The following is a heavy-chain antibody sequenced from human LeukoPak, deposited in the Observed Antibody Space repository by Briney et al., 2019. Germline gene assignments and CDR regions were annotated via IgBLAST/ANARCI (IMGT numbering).Heavy chain of an antibody. CDR3: ARDGYFDF. CDR1: GYTFSTYG. V-gene: IGHV1-18*01. Sequence: VASVKVSCKASGYTFSTYGIAWVRQAPGQGLEWMGWISGYNGNTNYAQKFQGRVTMTTDTTTTTAYMELRSLRSDDTAVYYCARDGYFDFWGQGTLVTVSS. CDR2: ISGYNGNT. J-gene: IGHJ4*02.